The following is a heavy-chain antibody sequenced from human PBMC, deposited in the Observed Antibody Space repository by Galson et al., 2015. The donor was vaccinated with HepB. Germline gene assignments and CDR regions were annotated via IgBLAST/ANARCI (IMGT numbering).Heavy chain of an antibody. V-gene: IGHV1-69*13. CDR2: IIPIFGTA. CDR3: ARSTGDGNYCSSTSCQTNFDY. D-gene: IGHD2-2*01. J-gene: IGHJ4*02. CDR1: GGTFSSYA. Sequence: SVKVSCKASGGTFSSYAISWVRQAPGQGLEWMGGIIPIFGTANYAQKFQGRVTITADESTSTAYMELSSLRSEDTAVYYCARSTGDGNYCSSTSCQTNFDYWGQGTLVTVSS.